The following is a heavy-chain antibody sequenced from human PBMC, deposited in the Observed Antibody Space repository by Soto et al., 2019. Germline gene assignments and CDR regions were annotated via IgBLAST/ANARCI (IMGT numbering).Heavy chain of an antibody. J-gene: IGHJ4*02. V-gene: IGHV1-2*04. CDR1: GYTFTGYY. Sequence: ASVKVSCKASGYTFTGYYMHWVRQAPGQGLEWMGWINPNSGGTNYAQKFQGWVTMTRDTSISTAYMELSRLRSDDTAVYYCAVDYYGSGSYAVLGYWGQGTLVTVSS. CDR2: INPNSGGT. D-gene: IGHD3-10*01. CDR3: AVDYYGSGSYAVLGY.